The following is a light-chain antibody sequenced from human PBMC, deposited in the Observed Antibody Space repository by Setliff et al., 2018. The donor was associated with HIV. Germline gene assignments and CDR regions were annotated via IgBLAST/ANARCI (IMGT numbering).Light chain of an antibody. CDR3: SSYTSSTLYV. V-gene: IGLV2-14*01. Sequence: QSVLTQPRSVSGSPGQSVTISCTGTSSDVGGYNFVSWYQQHPGKAPKFMIYDVSNRPSGVSNRFSGSKSGNTASLTISGLQAEDEADYYCSSYTSSTLYVFGSGTKATVL. CDR1: SSDVGGYNF. J-gene: IGLJ1*01. CDR2: DVS.